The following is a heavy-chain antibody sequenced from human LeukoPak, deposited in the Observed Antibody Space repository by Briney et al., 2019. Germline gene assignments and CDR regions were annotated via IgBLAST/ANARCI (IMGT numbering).Heavy chain of an antibody. J-gene: IGHJ4*02. CDR2: INHSGST. CDR3: ASLLQSNYFDY. Sequence: SETLSLTCAVYGGSFSGYYWSWIRQPPGKGLEWIGEINHSGSTNYNPSLKSRVTISVDTSKNQFSLKLSSVTAADTAVYYCASLLQSNYFDYWGQGTLVTVSS. CDR1: GGSFSGYY. D-gene: IGHD5-24*01. V-gene: IGHV4-34*01.